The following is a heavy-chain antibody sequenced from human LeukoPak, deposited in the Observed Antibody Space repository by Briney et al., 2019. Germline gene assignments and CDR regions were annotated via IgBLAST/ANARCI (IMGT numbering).Heavy chain of an antibody. CDR2: IIPIFGTA. CDR1: GGTFSSYA. Sequence: SVKVSCKASGGTFSSYAISWVRQAPGQGLEWMGGIIPIFGTANYAQKFQGRVTITADKSTSTAYMELSSLRSEDTAVYYGARVRGYCSGGSCNFDYWGQGTLVTVSS. CDR3: ARVRGYCSGGSCNFDY. J-gene: IGHJ4*02. D-gene: IGHD2-15*01. V-gene: IGHV1-69*06.